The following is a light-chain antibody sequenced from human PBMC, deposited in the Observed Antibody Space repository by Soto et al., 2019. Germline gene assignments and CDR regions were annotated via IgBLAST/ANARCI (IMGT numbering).Light chain of an antibody. CDR3: QQYGSSAPIT. CDR2: DAS. CDR1: QSVSSNY. Sequence: EIVLTQSPGTLSLSPGERATLSCRASQSVSSNYLAWYQQKPGQAPSLRIYDASRSDTAIPDMFSGSGSVTDFTLTISRREPDDFAMYYCQQYGSSAPITFGQGTRLEIE. V-gene: IGKV3-20*01. J-gene: IGKJ5*01.